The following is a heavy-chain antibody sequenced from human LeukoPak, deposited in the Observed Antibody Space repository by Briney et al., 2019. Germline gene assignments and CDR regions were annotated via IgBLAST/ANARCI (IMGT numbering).Heavy chain of an antibody. V-gene: IGHV4-59*01. J-gene: IGHJ3*02. CDR1: GGSISSYY. Sequence: KPSETLSLTCTVSGGSISSYYWSWIRQPPGKGLEWIGYIYYSGSTNYNPSLKSRVTISVDTSKNQFSLKLSSVTAADTAVYYCARAPTDYGDYADDAFDIWGQGTMVTVSS. D-gene: IGHD4-17*01. CDR3: ARAPTDYGDYADDAFDI. CDR2: IYYSGST.